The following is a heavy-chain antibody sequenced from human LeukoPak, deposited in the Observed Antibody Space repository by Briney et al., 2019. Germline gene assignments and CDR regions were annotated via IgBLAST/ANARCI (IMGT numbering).Heavy chain of an antibody. CDR1: GGSISSSSYY. Sequence: PSETLSLTCTVSGGSISSSSYYWSWIRQPPGKGLEWIGYIYYSGSTNDNPSLKSRVTISVDTSKNQFSLKLSSVTAADTAVYYCARTAHFGYYDSSGYYSHFDYWGQGTLVTVSS. CDR2: IYYSGST. CDR3: ARTAHFGYYDSSGYYSHFDY. V-gene: IGHV4-61*01. J-gene: IGHJ4*02. D-gene: IGHD3-22*01.